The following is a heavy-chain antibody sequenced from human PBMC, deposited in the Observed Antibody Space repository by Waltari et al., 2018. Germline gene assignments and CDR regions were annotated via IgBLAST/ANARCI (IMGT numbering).Heavy chain of an antibody. V-gene: IGHV3-7*01. CDR3: AKSRGFEY. J-gene: IGHJ4*02. CDR1: GFTFSRYW. CDR2: INYDGRQK. Sequence: DVQLVESGGGLVQPGGSLRLSCGASGFTFSRYWMSWVRPTTGKGLKGVANINYDGRQKYDLDSVNGRFTISRDNAKNSVYLQMNSLRVEDTAVYYCAKSRGFEYWGQGALITVSS. D-gene: IGHD2-2*01.